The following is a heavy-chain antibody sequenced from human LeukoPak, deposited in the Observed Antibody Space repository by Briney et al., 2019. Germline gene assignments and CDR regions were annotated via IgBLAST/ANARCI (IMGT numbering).Heavy chain of an antibody. Sequence: GGSLRLSCAASGFTFSSYAMSWVRQAPGKGLGWVSAISGSGGSTYYADSVKGRFTISRDNSKNTLYLQMNSLRAEDTAVYYCALSRGIFGVAYFDYWGQGTLVTVSS. CDR2: ISGSGGST. J-gene: IGHJ4*02. V-gene: IGHV3-23*01. D-gene: IGHD3-3*01. CDR3: ALSRGIFGVAYFDY. CDR1: GFTFSSYA.